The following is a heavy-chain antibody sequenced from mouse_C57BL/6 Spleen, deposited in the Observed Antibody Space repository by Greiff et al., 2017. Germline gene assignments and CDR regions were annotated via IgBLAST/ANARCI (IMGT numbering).Heavy chain of an antibody. CDR2: ISSGSSTI. CDR3: AREYCGSSDDEFAY. V-gene: IGHV5-17*01. CDR1: GFTFSDYG. J-gene: IGHJ3*01. Sequence: EVQLQQSGGGLVKPGASLKLSCAASGFTFSDYGMHWVSQAPGKGLEWVAYISSGSSTINYADKVKGRVTFTIDNATNTPSMQMTSLRSEDTAMYYCAREYCGSSDDEFAYWGQGTLVTVSA. D-gene: IGHD1-1*01.